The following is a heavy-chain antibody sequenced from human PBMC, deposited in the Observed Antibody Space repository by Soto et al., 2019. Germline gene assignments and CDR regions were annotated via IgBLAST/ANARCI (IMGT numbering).Heavy chain of an antibody. CDR1: GFTVSSNY. V-gene: IGHV3-53*04. J-gene: IGHJ6*03. CDR2: IYSGGST. D-gene: IGHD4-17*01. CDR3: ATRTTLRAYYYYYMDV. Sequence: EVQLVESGGGLVQPGGSLRLSCAASGFTVSSNYMSWVRQAPGKGLEWVSVIYSGGSTYYADSVKGRFTISRHNSKNTLYLQVNSLRAEDTAVYYCATRTTLRAYYYYYMDVWGKGTTVTVSS.